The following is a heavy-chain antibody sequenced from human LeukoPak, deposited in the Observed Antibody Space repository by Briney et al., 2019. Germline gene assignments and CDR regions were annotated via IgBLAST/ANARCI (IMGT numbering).Heavy chain of an antibody. V-gene: IGHV4-30-4*01. Sequence: SETLSLTCTVSGGSISSNDYYWSWIRQPPGKGLEWIGYIYYSGSTYYNPSLKSRLTISVDTSKNQFSLKLSSVTAADTAVYYCARDRYYYGSGSPNWFDPWGQGTLVTVSS. J-gene: IGHJ5*02. CDR3: ARDRYYYGSGSPNWFDP. CDR2: IYYSGST. D-gene: IGHD3-10*01. CDR1: GGSISSNDYY.